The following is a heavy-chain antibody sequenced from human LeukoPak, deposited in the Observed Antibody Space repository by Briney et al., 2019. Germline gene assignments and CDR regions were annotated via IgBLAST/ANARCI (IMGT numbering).Heavy chain of an antibody. J-gene: IGHJ4*02. CDR3: VRGDSSGYQHYFDY. D-gene: IGHD3-22*01. CDR1: GFTFSSYE. V-gene: IGHV3-48*03. CDR2: ISSSGSTI. Sequence: GSLRLSCAASGFTFSSYEMNWVRQAPGKGLEWVSYISSSGSTIYYTDSVKGRFTVSRDSAKSSLYLQMNSLRADDTAVYFCVRGDSSGYQHYFDYWGQGTLVTVSS.